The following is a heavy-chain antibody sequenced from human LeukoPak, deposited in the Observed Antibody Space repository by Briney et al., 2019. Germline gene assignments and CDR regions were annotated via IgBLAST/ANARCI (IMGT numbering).Heavy chain of an antibody. CDR2: IWYDGSNK. Sequence: GGSLRLSCAASGFTFSSYGMHWVRQAPGKGLEWVAGIWYDGSNKYYADSVKGRFTISRDNSKNTLYLQMNSLRAEDTAVYYCARNQYDFWSGYYYYYYYMDVWGKGTTVTVSS. CDR1: GFTFSSYG. V-gene: IGHV3-33*01. D-gene: IGHD3-3*01. J-gene: IGHJ6*03. CDR3: ARNQYDFWSGYYYYYYYMDV.